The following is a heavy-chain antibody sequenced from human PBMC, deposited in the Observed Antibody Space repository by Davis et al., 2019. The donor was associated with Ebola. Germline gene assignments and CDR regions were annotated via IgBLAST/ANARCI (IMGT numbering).Heavy chain of an antibody. J-gene: IGHJ6*02. CDR2: IWYDGSNK. D-gene: IGHD2-8*02. Sequence: GESLKISYAASGFTFSSYGMHWVRQAPGKGLEWVAVIWYDGSNKYYADSVKGRFTISRDNSKNTLYLQMNSLRAEDTAVYCCARDFTACTGGVCPGGMDVWGQGTTVTVSS. V-gene: IGHV3-33*01. CDR3: ARDFTACTGGVCPGGMDV. CDR1: GFTFSSYG.